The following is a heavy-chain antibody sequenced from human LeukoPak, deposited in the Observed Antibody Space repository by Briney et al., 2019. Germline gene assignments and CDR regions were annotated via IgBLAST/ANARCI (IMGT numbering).Heavy chain of an antibody. Sequence: GGSLRLSCAASGFTFSSYEMDWVRQAPGKGLEWVSYISSSGSTIYYADSVKGRFTISRDNAKNSLYLQMNSLRAEDTAVYYCARGGGELQCFDYWGQGTLVTVSS. D-gene: IGHD1-7*01. CDR2: ISSSGSTI. CDR1: GFTFSSYE. V-gene: IGHV3-48*03. CDR3: ARGGGELQCFDY. J-gene: IGHJ4*02.